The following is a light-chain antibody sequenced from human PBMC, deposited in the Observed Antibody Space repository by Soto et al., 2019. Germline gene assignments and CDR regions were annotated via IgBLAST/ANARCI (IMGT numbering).Light chain of an antibody. Sequence: QSALTQPASVSGSPGQSITISCTGTSSDVGSYNLVSWYQQHPGKAPKLMIYEVSKRPSGVSNRFSGSKSGNTASLTISGLQAEDEADYYCCSYAGSSTSPYVFGTGTKLTV. CDR1: SSDVGSYNL. V-gene: IGLV2-23*02. CDR2: EVS. J-gene: IGLJ1*01. CDR3: CSYAGSSTSPYV.